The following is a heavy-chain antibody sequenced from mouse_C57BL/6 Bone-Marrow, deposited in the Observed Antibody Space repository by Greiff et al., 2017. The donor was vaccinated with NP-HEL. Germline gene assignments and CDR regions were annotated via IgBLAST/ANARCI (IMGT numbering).Heavy chain of an antibody. J-gene: IGHJ4*01. Sequence: EVQLQQSGAELVRPGASVKLSCTASGFNITDDYMHWVKQRPEQGLEWIGWIDPENGDTEYASKFQGKATITADTSSNTAYLQLSSLTSEDTAVYYCTTGSTTVVEDAMDYWGQGTSVTVSS. CDR3: TTGSTTVVEDAMDY. CDR2: IDPENGDT. CDR1: GFNITDDY. V-gene: IGHV14-4*01. D-gene: IGHD1-1*01.